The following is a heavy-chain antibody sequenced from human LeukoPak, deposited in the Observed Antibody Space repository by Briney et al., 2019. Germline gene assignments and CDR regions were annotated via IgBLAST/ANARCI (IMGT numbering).Heavy chain of an antibody. CDR3: ARESGGNSIDY. CDR2: IYYSGST. J-gene: IGHJ4*02. CDR1: GGSISSYY. D-gene: IGHD4-23*01. V-gene: IGHV4-59*01. Sequence: PSETLSLTCTVSGGSISSYYWSWIRQPPGKGLEWIGYIYYSGSTNYNPSLKSRVTILVDTSKNQFSLKLSSVSAADTAVYYCARESGGNSIDYWGQGTLVTVSS.